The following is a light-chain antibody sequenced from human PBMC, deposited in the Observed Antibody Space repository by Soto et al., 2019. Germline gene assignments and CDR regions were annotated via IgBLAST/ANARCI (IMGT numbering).Light chain of an antibody. Sequence: EVVLTQSPATLSLSPGERATLSCRASQSVGIYLAWYQQRPGQAHRLLIYDASNRATGIPARFSGSGSGTDFTLTISNLEPDDFAVYYCQHRRTFGPGTKVDVK. V-gene: IGKV3-11*01. CDR2: DAS. J-gene: IGKJ3*01. CDR3: QHRRT. CDR1: QSVGIY.